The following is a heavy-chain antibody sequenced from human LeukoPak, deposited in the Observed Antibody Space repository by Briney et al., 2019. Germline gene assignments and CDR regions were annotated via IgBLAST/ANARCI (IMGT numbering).Heavy chain of an antibody. CDR3: VTGHYDSRMYFDL. Sequence: PGGSLRLSCTASGLTFSTYWVHWVRHAPGKGLVWVSQIKFDGSLASYADSVKGRFTISRDNAKNTLYLQMNTLGTEDTAVYYCVTGHYDSRMYFDLWGRGTPVTVSS. J-gene: IGHJ2*01. CDR1: GLTFSTYW. CDR2: IKFDGSLA. D-gene: IGHD3-16*01. V-gene: IGHV3-74*01.